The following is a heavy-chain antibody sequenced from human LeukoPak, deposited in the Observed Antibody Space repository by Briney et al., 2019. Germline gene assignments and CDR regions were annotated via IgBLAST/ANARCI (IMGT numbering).Heavy chain of an antibody. CDR3: AKAQAAAGTPGRY. J-gene: IGHJ4*02. CDR2: ISGSGGST. V-gene: IGHV3-23*01. D-gene: IGHD6-13*01. CDR1: GFTFSSYA. Sequence: GGSLRLSCAASGFTFSSYAMSWVRQAPGKGLEWVSAISGSGGSTYYADSVKGRFTISGDNSKNTLYLQMNSLRAEDTAVYYCAKAQAAAGTPGRYWGQGTLVTVSS.